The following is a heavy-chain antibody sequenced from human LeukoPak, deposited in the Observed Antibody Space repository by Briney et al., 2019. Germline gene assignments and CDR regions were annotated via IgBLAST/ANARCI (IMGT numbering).Heavy chain of an antibody. CDR1: GYIFTSYD. CDR2: MNPNSGNT. D-gene: IGHD1-26*01. Sequence: GASVKVSCKASGYIFTSYDISWVRQATGQGLEWMGWMNPNSGNTGYAQKFQGRVTMTRDTSISTAYMELSRLRSDDTAVYYCARESGGYSGSPYFDYWGQGTQVTVSS. V-gene: IGHV1-8*02. J-gene: IGHJ4*02. CDR3: ARESGGYSGSPYFDY.